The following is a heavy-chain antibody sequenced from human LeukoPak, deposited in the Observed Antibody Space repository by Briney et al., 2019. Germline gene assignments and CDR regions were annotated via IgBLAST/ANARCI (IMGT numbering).Heavy chain of an antibody. D-gene: IGHD1/OR15-1a*01. CDR2: ISSSGSTI. V-gene: IGHV3-11*01. CDR1: GFTFSDYY. CDR3: ARGLDVTEQNFDY. Sequence: GGSLRLSCAASGFTFSDYYMGWIRQPPGKGLEWVSYISSSGSTIYYADSVKGRFTISRDNAKNSLYLQMNSLRAEDTAVYYCARGLDVTEQNFDYWGQGTLVTVSS. J-gene: IGHJ4*02.